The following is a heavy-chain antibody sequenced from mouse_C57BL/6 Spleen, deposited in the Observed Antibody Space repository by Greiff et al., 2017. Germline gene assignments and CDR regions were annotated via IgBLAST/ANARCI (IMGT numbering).Heavy chain of an antibody. J-gene: IGHJ1*03. V-gene: IGHV5-16*01. D-gene: IGHD2-3*01. CDR2: INYDGSST. CDR1: GFTFSDYY. Sequence: DVKLVESEGGLVQPGSSMKLSCTASGFTFSDYYMAWVRQVPEKGLEWVANINYDGSSTYYLDSLKSRFIISRDNAKNILYLQMSSLKSEDTATYYCARGSYEGYFDVWGTGTTVTVSS. CDR3: ARGSYEGYFDV.